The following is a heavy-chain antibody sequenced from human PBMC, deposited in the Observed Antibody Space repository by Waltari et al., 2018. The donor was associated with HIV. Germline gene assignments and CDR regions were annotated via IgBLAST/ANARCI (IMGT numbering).Heavy chain of an antibody. Sequence: QVQLVQSGAEVKKPGSSVKVSCKASGGTFSSYAISWVRQAPGQGLEWMGGINPSFGTRNYTQKFQGRVTIIADESTSTAYMGLSSLRSEDTAVYYCARGPSTTVVPYYFDYWGQGTLVTVSS. CDR1: GGTFSSYA. J-gene: IGHJ4*02. D-gene: IGHD4-17*01. V-gene: IGHV1-69*01. CDR2: INPSFGTR. CDR3: ARGPSTTVVPYYFDY.